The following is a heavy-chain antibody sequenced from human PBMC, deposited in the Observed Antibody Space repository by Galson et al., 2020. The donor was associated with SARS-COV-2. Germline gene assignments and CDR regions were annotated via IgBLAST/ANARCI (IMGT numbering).Heavy chain of an antibody. J-gene: IGHJ5*01. Sequence: SETLSLTCTVSGGSISSGGYYWSWIRQHPGKGLEWIGYINDSGNTYYNPSLKSRITLSVDTSKNQFSLKLSSVTAADTATYFCARNKQLLFDFWGHGTLVSVTS. CDR1: GGSISSGGYY. CDR3: ARNKQLLFDF. CDR2: INDSGNT. V-gene: IGHV4-31*03. D-gene: IGHD5-18*01.